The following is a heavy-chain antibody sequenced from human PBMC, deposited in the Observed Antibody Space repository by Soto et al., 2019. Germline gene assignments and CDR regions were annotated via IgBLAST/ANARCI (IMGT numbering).Heavy chain of an antibody. CDR2: INPKTGDT. Sequence: QVQLVQSGAEVKKPGASVSVSCMASGYTFTHFYIHWVRRAPGQGLEWMGLINPKTGDTNYAQKFRDRVSMTRDTSTDTVNMNLSSLRSDDTAVYYCARVPGHKNSRGDYWGQGTPVTVAS. D-gene: IGHD3-10*01. V-gene: IGHV1-2*02. CDR1: GYTFTHFY. J-gene: IGHJ4*02. CDR3: ARVPGHKNSRGDY.